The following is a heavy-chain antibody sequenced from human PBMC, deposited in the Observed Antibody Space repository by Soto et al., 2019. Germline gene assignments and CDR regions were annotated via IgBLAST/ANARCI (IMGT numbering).Heavy chain of an antibody. V-gene: IGHV4-4*07. Sequence: TVSGGSISNYFCNWIRQPAGKGLEWIGRIDNSGSTNYNPSLKSRITMSADTSRNQFSLKLNSVTAADTAVYYCARGGQDFWSGPFDYWGQGALVTVS. CDR3: ARGGQDFWSGPFDY. CDR1: GGSISNYF. D-gene: IGHD3-3*01. J-gene: IGHJ4*02. CDR2: IDNSGST.